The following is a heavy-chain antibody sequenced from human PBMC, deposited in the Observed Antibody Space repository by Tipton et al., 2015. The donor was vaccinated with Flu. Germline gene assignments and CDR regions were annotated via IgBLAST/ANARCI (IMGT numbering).Heavy chain of an antibody. CDR3: ATAGMATAGRPGEAGSFDY. CDR1: GFTFSTYW. CDR2: INQDGSEK. V-gene: IGHV3-7*01. Sequence: GSLRLSCAASGFTFSTYWMSWVRQAPGKGLVWVANINQDGSEKYSVDSVKGRVTVSRDNSRNTLYLKMNSLRTGDTAVYSCATAGMATAGRPGEAGSFDYWGQGTLVTVSS. D-gene: IGHD6-13*01. J-gene: IGHJ4*02.